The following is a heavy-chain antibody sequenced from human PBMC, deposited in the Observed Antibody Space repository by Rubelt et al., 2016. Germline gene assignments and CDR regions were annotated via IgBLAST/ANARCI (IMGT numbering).Heavy chain of an antibody. J-gene: IGHJ6*02. CDR1: GFTFSDHC. CDR3: ARAPQVYCSYGLEV. V-gene: IGHV3-7*03. CDR2: INQDGSEK. Sequence: GGSLRLSCAASGFTFSDHCMSWVRQAPGKGLEWVANINQDGSEKKYVDSVKGRFPISRDNAKNSLFLQMSSLRAEDTAVYYCARAPQVYCSYGLEVWGQGTTVTVSS. D-gene: IGHD5/OR15-5a*01.